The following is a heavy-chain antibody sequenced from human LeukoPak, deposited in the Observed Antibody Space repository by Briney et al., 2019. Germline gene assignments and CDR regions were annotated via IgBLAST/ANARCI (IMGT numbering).Heavy chain of an antibody. V-gene: IGHV1-46*01. CDR3: ARGEGVTMVRGVIITYFDY. CDR1: GYSFTRYF. Sequence: GASVKVSCKASGYSFTRYFIHWVRQATRQVLEWMGIIIPRDGSTSYAQMCQGRVTMTRDTSTSTVYMELNSLRCEDTAVYYCARGEGVTMVRGVIITYFDYWGQGTLVTVS. J-gene: IGHJ4*02. CDR2: IIPRDGST. D-gene: IGHD3-10*01.